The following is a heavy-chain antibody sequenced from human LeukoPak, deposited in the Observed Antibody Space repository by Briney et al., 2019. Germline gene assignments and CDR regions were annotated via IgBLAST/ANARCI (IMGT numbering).Heavy chain of an antibody. CDR2: IIPIFGTA. CDR3: ARSMYSSSPPLYFDY. D-gene: IGHD6-13*01. J-gene: IGHJ4*02. V-gene: IGHV1-69*13. Sequence: SVKVSCKASGGTFSSYAISWVRQAPGQGLEWIGGIIPIFGTANYAQKFQGRVTITADESTSTAYMELSSLRSEDAAVYYCARSMYSSSPPLYFDYWGQGTLVTVSS. CDR1: GGTFSSYA.